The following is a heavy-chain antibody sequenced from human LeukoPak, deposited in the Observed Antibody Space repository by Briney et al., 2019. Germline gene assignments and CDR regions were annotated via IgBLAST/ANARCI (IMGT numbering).Heavy chain of an antibody. Sequence: SVKVSCKASGGTFSSYAISWVRQAPGQGLEWMGGIIPIFGTANYAQKFQGRVTITTDESTSTAYMELSSLRSEDTAVYYCARVHFLGHSSWYYYNTGWFDPWGQGTLVTVSS. V-gene: IGHV1-69*05. CDR1: GGTFSSYA. D-gene: IGHD6-13*01. CDR3: ARVHFLGHSSWYYYNTGWFDP. J-gene: IGHJ5*02. CDR2: IIPIFGTA.